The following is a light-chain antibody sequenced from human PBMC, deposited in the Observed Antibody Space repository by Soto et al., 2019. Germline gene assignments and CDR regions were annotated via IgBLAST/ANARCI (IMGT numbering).Light chain of an antibody. J-gene: IGKJ4*01. CDR2: DAS. V-gene: IGKV3-11*01. CDR1: QSVSSY. CDR3: QQRSNWPPSRT. Sequence: EIVLTQSPATLSLSPGERATLSCRASQSVSSYLAWYQQKPGQAPRLLIYDASNRATGIPARFSGSGSGTDFTLTISSLEPEDFADYYCQQRSNWPPSRTFGGGTKVDIK.